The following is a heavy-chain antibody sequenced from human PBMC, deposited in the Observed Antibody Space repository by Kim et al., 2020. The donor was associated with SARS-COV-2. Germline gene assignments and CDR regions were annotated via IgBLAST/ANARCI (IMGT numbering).Heavy chain of an antibody. CDR3: VKSYGGYCSA. Sequence: GGSLRLSCAVSEVTFSTYWMSWVRQAPGKGLEWVANIKPDGSQTFYVDSVKGRVTISRDNAENSLYLQMNYLGVEDTAVYYCVKSYGGYCSAWGQGTLVTVSA. CDR2: IKPDGSQT. V-gene: IGHV3-7*01. CDR1: EVTFSTYW. J-gene: IGHJ5*02. D-gene: IGHD2-15*01.